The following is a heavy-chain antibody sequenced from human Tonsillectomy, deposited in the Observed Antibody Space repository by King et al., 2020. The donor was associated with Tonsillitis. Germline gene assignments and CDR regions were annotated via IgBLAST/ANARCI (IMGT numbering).Heavy chain of an antibody. Sequence: QLVQSGGGLVQPGGSLRLSCPASGFTFIDHYMVWVRQPPGKGRDWVGGIRDKAHSYGTEYAASVKGRFTISGDGSQNSLYLQMHYLKPEDTAVYYCARGRLDYICMDVWGKGTTGNVSS. V-gene: IGHV3-72*01. CDR1: GFTFIDHY. CDR3: ARGRLDYICMDV. D-gene: IGHD3-9*01. J-gene: IGHJ6*03. CDR2: IRDKAHSYGT.